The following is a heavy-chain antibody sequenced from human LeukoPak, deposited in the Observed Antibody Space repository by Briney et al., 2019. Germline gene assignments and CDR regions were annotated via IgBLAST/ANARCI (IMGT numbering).Heavy chain of an antibody. CDR2: IYTSGST. CDR1: GGSISSGSYY. Sequence: PSQTLSLTCTVSGGSISSGSYYWSWIRQPAGKGLEWIGRIYTSGSTNYNPSLKSRVTISVDTSKNQFSLKLSSVTAADTAVYYCAREYAGDGAFDIWGQGTMVTVSS. CDR3: AREYAGDGAFDI. D-gene: IGHD7-27*01. J-gene: IGHJ3*02. V-gene: IGHV4-61*02.